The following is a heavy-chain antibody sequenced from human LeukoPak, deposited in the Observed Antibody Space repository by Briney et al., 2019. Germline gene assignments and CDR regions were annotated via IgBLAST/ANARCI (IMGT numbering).Heavy chain of an antibody. CDR3: ATPLTGPLDY. J-gene: IGHJ4*02. V-gene: IGHV3-30*02. CDR2: IRYDGSNN. CDR1: GFTFSSYG. D-gene: IGHD3-9*01. Sequence: GGSLRLSCAASGFTFSSYGMHGVRQAPGKGLEWVAFIRYDGSNNYYADSVKGRFTISRDNSKNTLYLQMNSLRAEDTAVYYCATPLTGPLDYWGQGTLVTVSS.